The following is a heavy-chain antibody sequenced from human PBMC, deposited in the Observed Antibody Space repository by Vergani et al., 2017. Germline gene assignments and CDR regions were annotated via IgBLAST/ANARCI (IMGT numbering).Heavy chain of an antibody. Sequence: QVQLQESGPGLVKPSQTLSLTCTVSGGSISSGGYYWSWIRQPPGKGLEWIGDIYYRGSTNYNPALKSRVTISVDTSKNQFSLKLSSVTAADTAVYYCARDVSYSSSWYGDAFDIWGQGTMVTVSS. V-gene: IGHV4-61*08. J-gene: IGHJ3*02. CDR3: ARDVSYSSSWYGDAFDI. CDR1: GGSISSGGYY. CDR2: IYYRGST. D-gene: IGHD6-13*01.